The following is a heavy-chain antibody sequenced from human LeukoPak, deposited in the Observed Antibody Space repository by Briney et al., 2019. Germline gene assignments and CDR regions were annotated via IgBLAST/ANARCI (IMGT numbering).Heavy chain of an antibody. D-gene: IGHD6-19*01. Sequence: SETLSLTCTVSGGSISSYYWSWIRQPPGKGLEWIGYIYYSGSTNYNPSLKSRVTISVDTSKNQFSLKLSSVTAADTAVYYCARHAITKRIAVAGTYFDYWGQGTLVTVSS. V-gene: IGHV4-59*08. CDR3: ARHAITKRIAVAGTYFDY. J-gene: IGHJ4*02. CDR1: GGSISSYY. CDR2: IYYSGST.